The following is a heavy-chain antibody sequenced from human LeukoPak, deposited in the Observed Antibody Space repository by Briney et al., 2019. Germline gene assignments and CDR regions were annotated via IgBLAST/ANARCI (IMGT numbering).Heavy chain of an antibody. CDR1: GYTFTSYG. J-gene: IGHJ6*03. CDR2: ISAYNGNT. CDR3: ARVDDYGDYFYYYYYMDV. V-gene: IGHV1-18*01. Sequence: ASVKVSCKASGYTFTSYGISWVRQAPGQGLEWMGWISAYNGNTNYAQKLQGRVTVTTDTSTSTAYMELRSLRSDDTAVYYCARVDDYGDYFYYYYYMDVWGKGTTVTVSS. D-gene: IGHD4-17*01.